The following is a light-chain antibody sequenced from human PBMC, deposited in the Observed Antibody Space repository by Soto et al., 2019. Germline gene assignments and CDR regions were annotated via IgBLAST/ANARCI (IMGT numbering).Light chain of an antibody. Sequence: DIQMTQSPSALSEYVGDRVTITCQASQNINNYLNWYQQKPGRAPKLLIYDASNLEAGVPSRFRGSGSGTDFNFTISRLQPEDIETYYCQQYENPLTFGQGTRLEIK. V-gene: IGKV1-33*01. CDR1: QNINNY. CDR3: QQYENPLT. J-gene: IGKJ5*01. CDR2: DAS.